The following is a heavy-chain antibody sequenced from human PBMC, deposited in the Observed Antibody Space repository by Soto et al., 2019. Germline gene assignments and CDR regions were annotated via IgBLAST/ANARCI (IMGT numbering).Heavy chain of an antibody. CDR2: IYYSGST. V-gene: IGHV4-31*03. CDR1: GGSISSGGYY. CDR3: ARSDHFDNKWNY. J-gene: IGHJ4*02. D-gene: IGHD3-22*01. Sequence: SETLSLTCTVSGGSISSGGYYLSWIRQHPGKGLEWIGYIYYSGSTYYNPSLKSRVTISVDTSKKQFSLKLSSVTAADTAVYYCARSDHFDNKWNYWGQGTGFTVSS.